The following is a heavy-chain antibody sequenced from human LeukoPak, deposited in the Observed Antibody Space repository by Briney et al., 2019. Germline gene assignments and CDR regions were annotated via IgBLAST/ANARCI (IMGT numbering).Heavy chain of an antibody. V-gene: IGHV3-23*01. Sequence: GGSLRLSCAGSGFSFNNYAMYWVRQAPGKGLEWVSALSSSGLSPYYADSVKGRFSISRDISKNTLYLQMNSLRAEDTAVYYCTKSGPDTYAFDIWGQGTMVTVSS. D-gene: IGHD2/OR15-2a*01. J-gene: IGHJ3*02. CDR2: LSSSGLSP. CDR3: TKSGPDTYAFDI. CDR1: GFSFNNYA.